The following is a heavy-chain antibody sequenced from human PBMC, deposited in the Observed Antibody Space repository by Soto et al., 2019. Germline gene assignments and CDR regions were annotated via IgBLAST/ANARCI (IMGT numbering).Heavy chain of an antibody. J-gene: IGHJ6*02. Sequence: EVQLVESGGGLVQPGGSLRLSCAASGFTFSSYWMSWVRQAPGKGLEWVANIKQGGSEKCYVDSVKGRFTISKDNAKNSLYLQMNSLRAEDTAVYYCARGYVLGFLEWLRAEYGMDVWGQGTTVTVSS. CDR2: IKQGGSEK. CDR1: GFTFSSYW. D-gene: IGHD3-3*01. CDR3: ARGYVLGFLEWLRAEYGMDV. V-gene: IGHV3-7*05.